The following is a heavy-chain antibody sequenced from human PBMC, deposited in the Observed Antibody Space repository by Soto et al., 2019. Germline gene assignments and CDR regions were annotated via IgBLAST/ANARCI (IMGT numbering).Heavy chain of an antibody. CDR2: MNPNSGNT. Sequence: ASRKVSCKASGYTFTSYEINWVRQATGQGLEWMGWMNPNSGNTGYAQKFQGRVTMTRNTSISTAYMELSSLRSEDTAVYYCAREAARSGGNDYWGQGTPVTVSS. CDR1: GYTFTSYE. CDR3: AREAARSGGNDY. V-gene: IGHV1-8*01. J-gene: IGHJ4*02. D-gene: IGHD6-6*01.